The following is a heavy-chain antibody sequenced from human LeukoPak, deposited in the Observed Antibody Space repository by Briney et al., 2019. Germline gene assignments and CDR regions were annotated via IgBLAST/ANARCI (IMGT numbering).Heavy chain of an antibody. V-gene: IGHV3-74*01. J-gene: IGHJ4*02. CDR1: GFTFSNYC. Sequence: GGSLRLSCAASGFTFSNYCVHGVRQSPGKGLVWVSRINSDGSGTCYADSVKGRFTISRDNDNNTLYLQMNSLRAEDTAVYYCAGRSAGNLDYWRQGSLVSVSS. D-gene: IGHD1-1*01. CDR2: INSDGSGT. CDR3: AGRSAGNLDY.